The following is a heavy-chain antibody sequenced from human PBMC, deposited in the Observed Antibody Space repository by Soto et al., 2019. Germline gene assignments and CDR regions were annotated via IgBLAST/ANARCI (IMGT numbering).Heavy chain of an antibody. D-gene: IGHD3-22*01. CDR1: GGSISSDDYY. Sequence: SETLSLTCTVSGGSISSDDYYWSWIRQAPGRGLEWIGYIHSSGSIYYNPSLKSRATMSIDTAGNQFSLKVSSVSVADTAVYYCARDLDGLHDDTSGPFPRPGWGQGTLVTVSS. V-gene: IGHV4-30-4*01. CDR2: IHSSGSI. CDR3: ARDLDGLHDDTSGPFPRPG. J-gene: IGHJ1*01.